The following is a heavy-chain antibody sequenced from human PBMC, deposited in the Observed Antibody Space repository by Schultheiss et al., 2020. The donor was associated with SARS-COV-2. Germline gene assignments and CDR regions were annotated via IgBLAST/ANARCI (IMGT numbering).Heavy chain of an antibody. V-gene: IGHV4-59*12. D-gene: IGHD3-22*01. CDR1: GGSISSYY. Sequence: SETLSLTCTVSGGSISSYYWSWIRQPPGKGLEWIGYIYYSGSTNYNPSLKSRVTISVDTSKNQFSLKLSSVTAADTAVYYCARDRHYYDSSGYSPYWYFDLWRRGTLVTVSS. J-gene: IGHJ2*01. CDR3: ARDRHYYDSSGYSPYWYFDL. CDR2: IYYSGST.